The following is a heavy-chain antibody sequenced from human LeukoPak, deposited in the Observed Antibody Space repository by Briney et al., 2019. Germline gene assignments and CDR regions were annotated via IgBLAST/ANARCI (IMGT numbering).Heavy chain of an antibody. CDR1: GYTFTSYG. CDR3: ARTTVDYYDSSGYYSY. CDR2: ISAYNGNT. Sequence: ALVKVSCKASGYTFTSYGISWVRQAPGQGLEWMGWISAYNGNTNYAQKLQGRVTMTTDTSTSTAYMELRSLRSDDTAVYYCARTTVDYYDSSGYYSYWGQGTLVTVSS. D-gene: IGHD3-22*01. V-gene: IGHV1-18*01. J-gene: IGHJ4*02.